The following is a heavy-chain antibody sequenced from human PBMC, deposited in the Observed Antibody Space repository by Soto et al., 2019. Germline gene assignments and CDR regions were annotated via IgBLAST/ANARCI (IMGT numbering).Heavy chain of an antibody. Sequence: QVQLVQSGAEVKKPGASVKVSCKASGYTFTSYGISWVRQAPGQGLEWMGWISAYNGNTNYAQKLQGRVTMTTDTSTSTADMELRSVRSDDNAVYYCARDYQTSLRAAPPPDYWGQGTLGTVCS. D-gene: IGHD2-15*01. CDR1: GYTFTSYG. V-gene: IGHV1-18*01. J-gene: IGHJ4*02. CDR2: ISAYNGNT. CDR3: ARDYQTSLRAAPPPDY.